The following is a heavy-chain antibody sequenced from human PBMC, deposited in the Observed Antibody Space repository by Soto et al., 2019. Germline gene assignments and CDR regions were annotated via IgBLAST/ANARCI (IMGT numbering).Heavy chain of an antibody. Sequence: PGGSLRLSCAASGFTFSDYYMSWIRQAPGKGLEWVSYISSSGSTIYYADSVKGRFTISRDNAKNSLYLQMNSLRAEDTAVYYCARDAITMIVVVTLAVPSYYYGMDVWGQGTTVTVSS. D-gene: IGHD3-22*01. J-gene: IGHJ6*02. CDR3: ARDAITMIVVVTLAVPSYYYGMDV. CDR2: ISSSGSTI. CDR1: GFTFSDYY. V-gene: IGHV3-11*01.